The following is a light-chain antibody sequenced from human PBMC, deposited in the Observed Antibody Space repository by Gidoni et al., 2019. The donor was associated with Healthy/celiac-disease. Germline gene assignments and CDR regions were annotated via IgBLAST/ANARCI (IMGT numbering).Light chain of an antibody. Sequence: DIQMTQSPSSLSASVGDRVTITCRESQSISSYLNWYQQKPGKAPKLLIYAASSLQSGVPSRFSGSGSGTDFTLTISSLQPEDFATYYCQQSYSTLYTFGQXTKLEIK. J-gene: IGKJ2*01. CDR1: QSISSY. V-gene: IGKV1-39*01. CDR2: AAS. CDR3: QQSYSTLYT.